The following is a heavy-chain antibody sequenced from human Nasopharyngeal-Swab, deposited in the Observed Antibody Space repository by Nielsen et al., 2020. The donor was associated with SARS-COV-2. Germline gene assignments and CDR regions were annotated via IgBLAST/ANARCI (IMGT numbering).Heavy chain of an antibody. D-gene: IGHD1-26*01. CDR2: IYYSGST. Sequence: SGTLSLTCTVSGGSISSSSYYWGWIRQPPGKGLEWIGSIYYSGSTYYNPSLKSRVTISVDTSKNQFSLKLSSVTAADTAVYYCARHTSFWLRGSYYFDYWGQGTLVTVSS. CDR3: ARHTSFWLRGSYYFDY. CDR1: GGSISSSSYY. V-gene: IGHV4-39*01. J-gene: IGHJ4*02.